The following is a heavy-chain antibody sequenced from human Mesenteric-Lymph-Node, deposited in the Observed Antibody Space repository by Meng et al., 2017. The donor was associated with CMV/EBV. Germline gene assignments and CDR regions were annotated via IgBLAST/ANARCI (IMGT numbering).Heavy chain of an antibody. CDR1: GCSCRSSA. Sequence: AWGCSCRSSAMWWVRQAPGKELGCVSVISGGGGSTYYADAVKGRFTISRDNSKNTLYIQMSSLRAEDTAVYFCAMQKTYSSASFDYWGQGTLVTVSS. J-gene: IGHJ4*02. V-gene: IGHV3-23*01. CDR3: AMQKTYSSASFDY. D-gene: IGHD3-22*01. CDR2: ISGGGGST.